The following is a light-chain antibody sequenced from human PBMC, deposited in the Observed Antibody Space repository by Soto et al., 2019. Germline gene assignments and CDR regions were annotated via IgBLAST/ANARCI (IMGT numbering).Light chain of an antibody. Sequence: DIQMTQSPSTLSASVGDRVTITCRASQSISTWLAWYQQKPGKAPKLLIYRASSLESGVPSRFSGSGSGTEFTLTISSLQPDDSATYYCQEYKDWTFDQGTKVEIK. CDR2: RAS. CDR3: QEYKDWT. J-gene: IGKJ1*01. V-gene: IGKV1-5*03. CDR1: QSISTW.